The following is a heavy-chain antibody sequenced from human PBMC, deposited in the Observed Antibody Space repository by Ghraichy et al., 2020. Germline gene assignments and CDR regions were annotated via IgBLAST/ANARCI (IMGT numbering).Heavy chain of an antibody. Sequence: GGSLTLSCAASGFTFSTYWMSWVRQTPGKGLEWVANIKQGESDKYYVDSVKGRFTISRDNAKNSLYLQMNSLRAEDTAVYYCAREKKGNYGDYNFFDYWGQGTLVTVSS. CDR1: GFTFSTYW. D-gene: IGHD4-17*01. J-gene: IGHJ4*02. CDR2: IKQGESDK. V-gene: IGHV3-7*01. CDR3: AREKKGNYGDYNFFDY.